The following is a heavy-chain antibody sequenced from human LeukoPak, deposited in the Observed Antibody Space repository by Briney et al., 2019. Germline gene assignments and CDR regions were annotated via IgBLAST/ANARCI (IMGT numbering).Heavy chain of an antibody. CDR3: ARDQEYSSSWAYYYYMDV. CDR1: GFTVSNNY. D-gene: IGHD6-13*01. V-gene: IGHV3-21*01. J-gene: IGHJ6*03. Sequence: GGSLRLSCAASGFTVSNNYINWVRQAPGKGLEWVSSISSSSSYIYYADSVKGRFTISRDNAKNSLYLQMNSLRAEDTAVYYCARDQEYSSSWAYYYYMDVWGKGTTVTVSS. CDR2: ISSSSSYI.